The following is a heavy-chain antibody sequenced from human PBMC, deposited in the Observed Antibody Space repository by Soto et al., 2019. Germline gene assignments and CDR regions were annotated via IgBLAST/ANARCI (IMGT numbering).Heavy chain of an antibody. CDR1: SDSMYNSY. CDR2: IYISEST. CDR3: ARSRVLRRATPAFDN. J-gene: IGHJ4*02. V-gene: IGHV4-4*07. Sequence: SAPLSLLCTGSSDSMYNSYWSWMWQNAGKGLEWIGRIYISESTNYNPSLKSRVTMSIDTSKNQFSLTLRSVTAADTAVYDCARSRVLRRATPAFDNWGLGTLVTVSS. D-gene: IGHD1-26*01.